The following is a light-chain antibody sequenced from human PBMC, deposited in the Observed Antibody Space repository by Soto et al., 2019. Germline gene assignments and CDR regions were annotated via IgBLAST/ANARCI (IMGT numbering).Light chain of an antibody. V-gene: IGKV1-17*01. J-gene: IGKJ1*01. Sequence: DLQMTQSPSSLSASVGDRVTITCRASQGIRNDLGWYQQKPGKAPTRLIYAASSLQSGVPSRFSGSGSWTESTLTISGLQPEDCAPYYCLEHYSYPWTIGNGTKVEIK. CDR1: QGIRND. CDR2: AAS. CDR3: LEHYSYPWT.